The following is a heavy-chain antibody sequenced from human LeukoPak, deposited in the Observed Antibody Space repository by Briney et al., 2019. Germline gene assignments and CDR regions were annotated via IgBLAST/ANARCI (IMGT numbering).Heavy chain of an antibody. CDR1: GFTFSRYW. V-gene: IGHV3-7*01. CDR2: IKQEGSEK. J-gene: IGHJ4*02. CDR3: ARYGDYTPYYFDY. Sequence: SGGSLRLSCAASGFTFSRYWMSWVRQAPGKGPEWVANIKQEGSEKYYVDSVKGRFTISRDNAKNSLYLHMNSLRAEDTAVYYCARYGDYTPYYFDYWGQGTLVTVSS. D-gene: IGHD4-17*01.